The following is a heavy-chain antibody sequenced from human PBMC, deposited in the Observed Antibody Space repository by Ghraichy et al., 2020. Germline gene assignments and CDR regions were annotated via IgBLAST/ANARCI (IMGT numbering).Heavy chain of an antibody. CDR1: GFTFNKFW. CDR3: VRDGPPRTAFDY. Sequence: GALRLSCAASGFTFNKFWMAWVRQAPGRGLELVANIHELGTQKYYLDSVKGRFTISRDNAKNSLYLQMNGLGVEDTAVYFCVRDGPPRTAFDYWGQGTLVSVSS. CDR2: IHELGTQK. J-gene: IGHJ4*02. V-gene: IGHV3-7*04. D-gene: IGHD1-14*01.